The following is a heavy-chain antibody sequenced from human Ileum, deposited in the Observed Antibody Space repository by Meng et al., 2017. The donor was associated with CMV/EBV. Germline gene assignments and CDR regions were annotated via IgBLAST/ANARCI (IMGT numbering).Heavy chain of an antibody. J-gene: IGHJ4*02. CDR3: ARSPDGFDY. CDR2: MKPDGSEM. V-gene: IGHV3-7*01. CDR1: GFTFTNYW. Sequence: ETLSLTCVASGFTFTNYWMSWVRQAPGKGLEWVANMKPDGSEMYYVDSVKGRFTISRDNAKNSLYLQMNSLRAEDTAVYYCARSPDGFDYWGQGTLVTVSS.